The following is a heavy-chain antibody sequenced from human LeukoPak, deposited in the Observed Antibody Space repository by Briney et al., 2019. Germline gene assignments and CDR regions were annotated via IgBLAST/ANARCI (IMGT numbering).Heavy chain of an antibody. J-gene: IGHJ5*02. D-gene: IGHD3-3*01. V-gene: IGHV1-18*01. CDR3: ARVESITIFGVVIGNWFDP. Sequence: ASVKLSCKASGYTFTSYGISWVRQAPGQGLERMGWISGYNGNTNYAQKLQGRVTMTTDTSTSTAYMELRSLRSDDTAVYYCARVESITIFGVVIGNWFDPWGQGTLVTVSS. CDR1: GYTFTSYG. CDR2: ISGYNGNT.